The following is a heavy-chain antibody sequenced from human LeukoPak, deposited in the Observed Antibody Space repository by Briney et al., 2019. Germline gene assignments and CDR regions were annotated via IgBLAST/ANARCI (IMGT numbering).Heavy chain of an antibody. CDR3: AGYYYDSSGYYFDAFDI. J-gene: IGHJ3*02. Sequence: SQTLSLTCAISGDSVSSNSAAWNWIRQSPSRGLEWLGRTYYRSKWYNDNAVSVKSRITINPDTSKNQFSLQLSSVTAADTAVYYCAGYYYDSSGYYFDAFDIWGQGTMVTVSS. D-gene: IGHD3-22*01. V-gene: IGHV6-1*01. CDR2: TYYRSKWYN. CDR1: GDSVSSNSAA.